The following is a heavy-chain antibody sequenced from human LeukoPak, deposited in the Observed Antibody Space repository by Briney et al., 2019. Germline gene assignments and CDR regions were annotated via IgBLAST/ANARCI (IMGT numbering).Heavy chain of an antibody. CDR2: IIPILGIA. D-gene: IGHD1-26*01. CDR3: AREGKLQGFDP. Sequence: SVKVSCKASGGTFSSYAIRWVRQAPGQGLEWMGRIIPILGIANYAQKFQGRVTMTRNTSISTAYMELSSLRSEDTAVYYCAREGKLQGFDPWGQGTLVTVSS. CDR1: GGTFSSYA. V-gene: IGHV1-69*04. J-gene: IGHJ5*02.